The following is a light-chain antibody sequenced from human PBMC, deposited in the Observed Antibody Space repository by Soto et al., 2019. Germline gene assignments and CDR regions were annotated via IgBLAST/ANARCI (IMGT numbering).Light chain of an antibody. Sequence: EIVLTQSQATLSLSPGEIATLSCRASQSVSSYLAWYQQKPGQAPRLLIYGASSRATGIPDRFSGSGSGTDFTLTISRLDPEDFAVYYCQQYGSSPRTFGQGTKVDIK. V-gene: IGKV3-20*01. J-gene: IGKJ1*01. CDR3: QQYGSSPRT. CDR2: GAS. CDR1: QSVSSY.